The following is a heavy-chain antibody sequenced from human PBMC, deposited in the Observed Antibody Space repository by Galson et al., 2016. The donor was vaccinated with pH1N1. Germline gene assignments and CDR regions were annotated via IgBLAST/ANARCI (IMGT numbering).Heavy chain of an antibody. CDR2: IYPRDSDT. CDR1: GYTFTDYW. CDR3: AREDPSGFSSH. D-gene: IGHD3-22*01. V-gene: IGHV5-51*01. J-gene: IGHJ4*02. Sequence: QSGAEVKKSGESLKISCEASGYTFTDYWIGWVRQTPGTGLEWIGIIYPRDSDTRYRPSFQGHVTFSADESISSAYLQWISLKASDSGIYYCAREDPSGFSSHWGQGTLVTVSS.